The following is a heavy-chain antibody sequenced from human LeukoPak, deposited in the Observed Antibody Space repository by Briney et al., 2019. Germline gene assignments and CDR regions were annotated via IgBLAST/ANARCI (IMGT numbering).Heavy chain of an antibody. J-gene: IGHJ4*02. Sequence: PSETLSLTCAVYGGSFSGYYWSWIRQPPGKGLEWIGEINHSGSTNYNPSLKSRVTISVETSKNQFSLKLSSVTAADTAVYYCARGRPPLRYFDWLLKPLFDYWGQGTLVTVSS. D-gene: IGHD3-9*01. CDR3: ARGRPPLRYFDWLLKPLFDY. CDR2: INHSGST. CDR1: GGSFSGYY. V-gene: IGHV4-34*01.